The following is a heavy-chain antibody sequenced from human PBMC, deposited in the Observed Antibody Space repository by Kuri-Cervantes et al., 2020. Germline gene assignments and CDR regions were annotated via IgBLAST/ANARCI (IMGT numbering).Heavy chain of an antibody. CDR3: ARDPVDTAMVNAFDI. D-gene: IGHD5-18*01. CDR2: IYYSGST. Sequence: TLSLTCTVSGGSISSGDYYWSWIRQPPGKGLEWIGYIYYSGSTYYNPSLKSRVTISVDTSKNQFSLKLSSVTAADTAVYYCARDPVDTAMVNAFDIWGQGTMVTVSS. V-gene: IGHV4-30-4*08. CDR1: GGSISSGDYY. J-gene: IGHJ3*02.